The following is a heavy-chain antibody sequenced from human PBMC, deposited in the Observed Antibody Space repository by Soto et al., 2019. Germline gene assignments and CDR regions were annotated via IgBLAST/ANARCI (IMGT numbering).Heavy chain of an antibody. D-gene: IGHD3-22*01. CDR1: GGTFSSYA. CDR3: AREYYYDSSGYYGY. CDR2: IIPIFGTA. V-gene: IGHV1-69*12. J-gene: IGHJ4*02. Sequence: QVQLVQSGAEVKKPGSSVKVSCKASGGTFSSYAISWVRQAPGQGLEWMGGIIPIFGTANYAQKFQGRVTITANESTSLAYMELSSLRSEDTAVSYCAREYYYDSSGYYGYWGQGTLVTVSS.